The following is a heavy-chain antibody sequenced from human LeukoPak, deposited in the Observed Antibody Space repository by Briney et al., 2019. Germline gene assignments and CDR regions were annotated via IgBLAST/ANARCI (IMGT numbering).Heavy chain of an antibody. V-gene: IGHV3-9*01. D-gene: IGHD3-22*01. CDR2: ISWNSGSI. CDR1: GFTFDDYA. Sequence: GGSLTLSCAASGFTFDDYAMHWVRQAPGKGLEWVSGISWNSGSIGYADSVKGRFTISRDNAKNSLYLQMNSLRAEDTALYYCAKVAYYYDSSGHQNYFDYWGQGTLVTVSS. CDR3: AKVAYYYDSSGHQNYFDY. J-gene: IGHJ4*02.